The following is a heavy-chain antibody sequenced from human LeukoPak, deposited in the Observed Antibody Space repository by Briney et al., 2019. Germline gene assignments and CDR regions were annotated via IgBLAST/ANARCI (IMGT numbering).Heavy chain of an antibody. D-gene: IGHD1-26*01. CDR3: AKDYEPLVGVHRWGDWFGP. CDR2: ISYDGSDR. V-gene: IGHV3-30*07. J-gene: IGHJ5*02. CDR1: GFTFINYA. Sequence: PGGSLRLSCAASGFTFINYAMHWVRQAPGKGLEWVAVISYDGSDRYYADSVKGRFTVSRDNSKNTLYLQMNSLRAEDTAVYYCAKDYEPLVGVHRWGDWFGPWGQGTLVTVSS.